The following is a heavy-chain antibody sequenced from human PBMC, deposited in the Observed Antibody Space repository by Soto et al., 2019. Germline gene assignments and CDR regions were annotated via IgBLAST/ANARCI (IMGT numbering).Heavy chain of an antibody. Sequence: SETLSLTCSVSGGSISGYYWSWIRQPPGKGLEWIGYIYYSGSTNYNPSLKSRVTISVDTSKNQFSLKLSSVTAADTAVYYCARVTYADYYGSGSPPDWFDPWGQGTLVTVSS. CDR1: GGSISGYY. D-gene: IGHD3-10*01. CDR2: IYYSGST. CDR3: ARVTYADYYGSGSPPDWFDP. J-gene: IGHJ5*02. V-gene: IGHV4-59*01.